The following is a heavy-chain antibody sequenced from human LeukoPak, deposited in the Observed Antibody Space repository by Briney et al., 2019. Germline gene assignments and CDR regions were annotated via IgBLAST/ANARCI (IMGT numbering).Heavy chain of an antibody. CDR3: ASYDSSGYYYEYYFDY. J-gene: IGHJ4*02. Sequence: SVRVSCKASGGTFSSYAISWVRQAPGQGLEWMGRIIPIFGTANYAQKFQGRVTITTDESTSTAYMELSSLRSEDTAVYYCASYDSSGYYYEYYFDYWGQGTLVTVSS. CDR2: IIPIFGTA. D-gene: IGHD3-22*01. V-gene: IGHV1-69*05. CDR1: GGTFSSYA.